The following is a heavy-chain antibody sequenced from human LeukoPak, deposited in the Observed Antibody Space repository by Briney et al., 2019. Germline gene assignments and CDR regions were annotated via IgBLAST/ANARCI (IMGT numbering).Heavy chain of an antibody. CDR1: GYTFTSYA. Sequence: ASVKVSCKASGYTFTSYAMHWARPAPGQRLEWMGWINAGNGNTKYSQKFQGRVTITRDTSASTAYMELSSLRSEDTAVYYCARGHYPWYYYYGMDVWGQGTTVTVSS. D-gene: IGHD3-10*01. CDR3: ARGHYPWYYYYGMDV. CDR2: INAGNGNT. J-gene: IGHJ6*02. V-gene: IGHV1-3*01.